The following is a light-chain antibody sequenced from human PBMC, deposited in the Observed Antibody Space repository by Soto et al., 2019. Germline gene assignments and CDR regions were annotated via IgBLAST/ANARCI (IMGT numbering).Light chain of an antibody. CDR2: DTS. Sequence: EVVMTQFPATLSLSPGEGVTLSCRASQGIGDTLAWYQHKPGQTPRLLIYDTSTRATGVPARFSGSGSGTEFTLTISSLQSEDFAVHYCQQYDNWPRTFGQGTKVDI. CDR3: QQYDNWPRT. J-gene: IGKJ1*01. CDR1: QGIGDT. V-gene: IGKV3-15*01.